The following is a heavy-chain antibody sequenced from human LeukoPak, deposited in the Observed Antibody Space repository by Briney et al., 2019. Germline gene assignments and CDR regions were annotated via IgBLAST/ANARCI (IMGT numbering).Heavy chain of an antibody. J-gene: IGHJ4*02. CDR2: ISGSTSAV. CDR1: GFTFTRYG. CDR3: ARRERQRANYYYFDY. Sequence: GGSLRLSCAASGFTFTRYGMVWVRQAPGKGLEWVSYISGSTSAVYYADSVRGRFTISRDNAKNSLYLQMNSLRDDDTAVYYCARRERQRANYYYFDYWGQGTLVTVSS. V-gene: IGHV3-48*02. D-gene: IGHD1-7*01.